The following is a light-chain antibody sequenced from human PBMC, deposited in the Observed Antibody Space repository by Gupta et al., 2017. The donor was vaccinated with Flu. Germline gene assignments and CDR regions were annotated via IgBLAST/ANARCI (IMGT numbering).Light chain of an antibody. CDR3: SSYTSSSTLV. Sequence: QSALTQPASVSGSPGQSIIISCTGTSSDVGGYNYVSWYQQHPGKAPKLMIYEVSDRPSGVSNHFSRSKSGNKASLTISGLQAEEEADDYCSSYTSSSTLVFGGGTKLTVL. J-gene: IGLJ2*01. CDR2: EVS. CDR1: SSDVGGYNY. V-gene: IGLV2-14*01.